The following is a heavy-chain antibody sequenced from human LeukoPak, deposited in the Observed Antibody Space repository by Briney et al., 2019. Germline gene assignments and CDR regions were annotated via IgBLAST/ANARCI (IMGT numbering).Heavy chain of an antibody. J-gene: IGHJ4*02. CDR3: AKVGYSYAIDY. Sequence: GGSLRLSCAGSGFTFSTYWMSWVRQAPGKGLEWVGNINQDGSEKNFVDSVKGRFTISRDNSKNTLYLQMNSLRAEDTAVYYCAKVGYSYAIDYWGQGTLVTVSS. CDR2: INQDGSEK. D-gene: IGHD5-18*01. V-gene: IGHV3-7*01. CDR1: GFTFSTYW.